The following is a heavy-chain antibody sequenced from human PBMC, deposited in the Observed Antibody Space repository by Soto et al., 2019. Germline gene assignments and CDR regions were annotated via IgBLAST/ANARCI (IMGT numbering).Heavy chain of an antibody. CDR1: GSTFTTYD. D-gene: IGHD6-19*01. Sequence: QVHLVQSGAEVKKPGASVKVSCGVSGSTFTTYDINWVRQAPGQALEWVGWINTYNGNTNYAQKLQGRIIMTTDTSTSTAYMELKSLRSDDAAVYFCASWAGQVHGFGGPFDYWGQGTLVTVSS. CDR2: INTYNGNT. J-gene: IGHJ4*02. V-gene: IGHV1-18*04. CDR3: ASWAGQVHGFGGPFDY.